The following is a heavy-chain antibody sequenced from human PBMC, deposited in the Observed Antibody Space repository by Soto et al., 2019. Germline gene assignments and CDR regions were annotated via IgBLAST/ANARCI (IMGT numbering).Heavy chain of an antibody. J-gene: IGHJ4*02. Sequence: QVPLVQSGAEVKKPGASVKVSCKASGYTFTSYSITWVRQAPGQGLEWMGWISVYNGNTKYAQDFQGRVTMTTDTSTSTAYMELRSLRSDDTAVYYCARDGVAGTTGISAYWGQGTLVTVSS. CDR3: ARDGVAGTTGISAY. CDR1: GYTFTSYS. D-gene: IGHD1-7*01. CDR2: ISVYNGNT. V-gene: IGHV1-18*01.